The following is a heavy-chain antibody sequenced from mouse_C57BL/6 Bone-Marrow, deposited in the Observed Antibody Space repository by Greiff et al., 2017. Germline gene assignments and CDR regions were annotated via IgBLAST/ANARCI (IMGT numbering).Heavy chain of an antibody. J-gene: IGHJ4*01. Sequence: DVKLQESGGGLVKPGGSLKLSCAASGFTFSDYGMHWVRQAPEKGLEWVAYISSGSSTIYYADTVKGRFTISRDNAKNTLFLQMTSLRSEDTAMYYCAAGSQYYYAMDYWGQGTSVTVSS. CDR3: AAGSQYYYAMDY. D-gene: IGHD1-1*01. CDR2: ISSGSSTI. CDR1: GFTFSDYG. V-gene: IGHV5-17*01.